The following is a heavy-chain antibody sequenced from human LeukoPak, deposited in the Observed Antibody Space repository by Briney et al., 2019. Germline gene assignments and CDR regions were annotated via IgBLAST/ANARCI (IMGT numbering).Heavy chain of an antibody. D-gene: IGHD1-26*01. Sequence: GGSLRLSCAASGFTFSSYSMNWVRQAPGKGLEWVSSISSSSSYIYYADSVKGRFTISRDNAKNSLYLQMNSLRAEDTAVYYCAIDGSLGAAPYYYMDVWGKGTTVTVSS. CDR2: ISSSSSYI. V-gene: IGHV3-21*01. J-gene: IGHJ6*03. CDR1: GFTFSSYS. CDR3: AIDGSLGAAPYYYMDV.